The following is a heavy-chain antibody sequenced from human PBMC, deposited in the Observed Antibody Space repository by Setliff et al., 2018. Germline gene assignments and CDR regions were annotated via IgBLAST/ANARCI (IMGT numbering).Heavy chain of an antibody. CDR1: GGSINSRSYY. V-gene: IGHV4-39*07. J-gene: IGHJ5*02. D-gene: IGHD3-10*01. CDR3: AKADEGPRRASGSYYPLLRFDP. CDR2: ISYGGNT. Sequence: SETLSLTCNVSGGSINSRSYYWGWIRQPPGKGLEWIAMISYGGNTYYNPSLKRRVTISVDTSKNQFSLKLSSVTAADTALYYCAKADEGPRRASGSYYPLLRFDPWGQGTLVTVSS.